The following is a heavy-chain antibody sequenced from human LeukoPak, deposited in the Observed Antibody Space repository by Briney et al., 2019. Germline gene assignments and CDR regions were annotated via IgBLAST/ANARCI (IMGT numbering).Heavy chain of an antibody. D-gene: IGHD1-26*01. J-gene: IGHJ6*02. V-gene: IGHV1-69*04. CDR3: ARSTYSGCYSDYYGMDV. Sequence: SVKVSCKASGGTFSSYAISWVRQAPGQGLEWMGRIIPIFGIANYAQKFQGRVTITADKSTSTAYMELSSLRSEDTAVYYCARSTYSGCYSDYYGMDVWGQGTTVTVSS. CDR1: GGTFSSYA. CDR2: IIPIFGIA.